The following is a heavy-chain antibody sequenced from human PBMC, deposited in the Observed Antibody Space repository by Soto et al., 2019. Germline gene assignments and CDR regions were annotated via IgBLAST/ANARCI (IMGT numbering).Heavy chain of an antibody. CDR3: ANAISGVEGTHYCGMDV. Sequence: QVQLVEAGGGVVQPGRSLRLSCAASGFTFSTYGMHWVRQAPGKGLEWVAFISYDGSNKYYADSVKGRFTISRDNSKNTMDLQMNGLRAADTAVYYCANAISGVEGTHYCGMDVGGQGTTVTVSS. D-gene: IGHD3-10*01. CDR1: GFTFSTYG. CDR2: ISYDGSNK. V-gene: IGHV3-30*18. J-gene: IGHJ6*02.